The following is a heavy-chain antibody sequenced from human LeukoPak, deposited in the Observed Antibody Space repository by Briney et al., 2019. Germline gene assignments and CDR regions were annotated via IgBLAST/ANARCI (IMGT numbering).Heavy chain of an antibody. V-gene: IGHV1-24*01. CDR3: ATDNPRRIAAALY. J-gene: IGHJ4*02. Sequence: ASVKVSCKVSGYTLTELSMHWVRQTPGKGLEWMGGFDPEDGETIYAQKFQGRVTMTEDTSTDTAYMELSSLRSEDTAVYYCATDNPRRIAAALYWGQGTLVTVSS. CDR1: GYTLTELS. D-gene: IGHD6-13*01. CDR2: FDPEDGET.